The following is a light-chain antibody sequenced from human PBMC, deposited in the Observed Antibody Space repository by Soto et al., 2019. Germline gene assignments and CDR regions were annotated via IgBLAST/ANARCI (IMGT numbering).Light chain of an antibody. CDR3: SSYSTSYFYF. J-gene: IGLJ1*01. Sequence: QSALTQPASVSGSPGQSITISCTGTSSTVGGFNVVSWYQQHPGKAPKVIIYEGIKRPSGVSNRFSGSNSGSTASLTISGLQAEDEADYYCSSYSTSYFYFFGSGTKVTVL. CDR2: EGI. V-gene: IGLV2-14*02. CDR1: SSTVGGFNV.